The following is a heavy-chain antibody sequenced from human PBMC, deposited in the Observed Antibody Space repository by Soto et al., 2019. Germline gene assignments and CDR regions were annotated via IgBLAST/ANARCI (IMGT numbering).Heavy chain of an antibody. V-gene: IGHV3-48*02. CDR2: ISSGSGSI. Sequence: EVQLVESGGGLVQPGGSLRLSCAASGFTFTAYSMIWVRQAPGKGLEWVSYISSGSGSIYYADSVKGRFTISRDDAKNSLYLQMNSLRDEDTAVYYCARDFWDYWGQGTVVTVSS. J-gene: IGHJ4*02. CDR3: ARDFWDY. CDR1: GFTFTAYS. D-gene: IGHD3-3*01.